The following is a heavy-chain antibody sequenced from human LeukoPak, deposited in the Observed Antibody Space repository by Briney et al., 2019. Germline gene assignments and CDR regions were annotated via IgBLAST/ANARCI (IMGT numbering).Heavy chain of an antibody. V-gene: IGHV3-23*01. D-gene: IGHD3-22*01. CDR2: ISGSGGST. Sequence: QSGGSLRLSCAASGFTFSSYAMSWVRQAPGKGLEWVSAISGSGGSTYYADSVKGRFTISRDNSKNTLYLQMNSLRAEDTAVYYCAKDRVNDSSGYYYNGDWGQGTLVTGSS. CDR1: GFTFSSYA. CDR3: AKDRVNDSSGYYYNGD. J-gene: IGHJ4*02.